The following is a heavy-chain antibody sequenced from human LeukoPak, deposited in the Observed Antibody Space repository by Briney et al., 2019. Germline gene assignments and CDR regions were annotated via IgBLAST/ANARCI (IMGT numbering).Heavy chain of an antibody. CDR1: GFTLSSYG. J-gene: IGHJ3*02. CDR3: EKADYDILTGYGSFDI. CDR2: IRYDGSNK. V-gene: IGHV3-30*02. Sequence: PGGSLRLSCAASGFTLSSYGMHWVRQAPGKGLEGGAFIRYDGSNKYYADSVKGRFTISRDNSKNTLYLQMNSLRAEDTAVYYCEKADYDILTGYGSFDIWGQGTMVTVSS. D-gene: IGHD3-9*01.